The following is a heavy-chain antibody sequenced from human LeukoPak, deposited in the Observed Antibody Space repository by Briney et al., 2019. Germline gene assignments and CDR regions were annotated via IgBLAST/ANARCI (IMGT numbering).Heavy chain of an antibody. V-gene: IGHV3-30*18. D-gene: IGHD1-7*01. Sequence: GGSLRLSCAASGFTFSSYGMHWVRQGPGKGLEWVAVISNDGSNKYHADSVKGRFTISRDNSKNTLYLQMSSLRAEDTAVYYCAKDERNWNYNLASQTYDWGQGTLVTVSS. CDR3: AKDERNWNYNLASQTYD. CDR1: GFTFSSYG. J-gene: IGHJ4*02. CDR2: ISNDGSNK.